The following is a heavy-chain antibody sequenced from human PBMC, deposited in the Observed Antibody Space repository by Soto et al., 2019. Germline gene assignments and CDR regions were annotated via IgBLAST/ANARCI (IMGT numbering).Heavy chain of an antibody. J-gene: IGHJ6*02. CDR1: GFTFSDYA. CDR2: IRSKAYGGTT. V-gene: IGHV3-49*04. D-gene: IGHD2-8*01. Sequence: QPGGSLRLSCTASGFTFSDYAMSWVRQAPGKGLEWVGFIRSKAYGGTTEYAASVKGRFTISRDDSKSIAYLQMNSLKTEDTAVYYCTRDLLYCTNGVCFSYYGMDVWGQGTTVTVSS. CDR3: TRDLLYCTNGVCFSYYGMDV.